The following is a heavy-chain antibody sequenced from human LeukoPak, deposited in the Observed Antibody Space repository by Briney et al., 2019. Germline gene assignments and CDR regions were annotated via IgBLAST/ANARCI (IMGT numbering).Heavy chain of an antibody. V-gene: IGHV3-23*01. CDR2: ISGSGGST. J-gene: IGHJ4*02. CDR1: GFTFSSYA. D-gene: IGHD5-18*01. CDR3: AKDLDTAMIFDY. Sequence: GGSLRLSCAAPGFTFSSYAMSWVRQAPGKGLEWVSAISGSGGSTYYADSVKGRFTISRDNSRNTLYLQMNSLRAEDTAVYYCAKDLDTAMIFDYWGQGTLVTVSS.